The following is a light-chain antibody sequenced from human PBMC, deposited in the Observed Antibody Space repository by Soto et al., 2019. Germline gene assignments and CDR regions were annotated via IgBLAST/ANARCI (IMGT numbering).Light chain of an antibody. CDR3: QQRSSAIT. CDR2: DAS. Sequence: EIVSTQSPATLSLSPGERATLSCRASQSVSSHLAWFQQRPGQAPRLLIYDASNRATGIPARFSGRGSGTDFTLTISSLEPEDFAVYYCQQRSSAITVGQGTRLEI. CDR1: QSVSSH. V-gene: IGKV3-11*01. J-gene: IGKJ5*01.